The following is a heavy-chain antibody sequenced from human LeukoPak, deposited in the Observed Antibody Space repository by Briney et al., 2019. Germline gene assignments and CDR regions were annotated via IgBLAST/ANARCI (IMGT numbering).Heavy chain of an antibody. Sequence: SETLSLTCTVSGGSISSGTYYWTWIRQPAGKGLEWIGRIYTSGSTNYNPSLKSRVTISVDTSKNQFSLKLSSVTAADTAVYYCARSPYDFWSGYYYMDVWGKGTTVTVSS. J-gene: IGHJ6*03. CDR3: ARSPYDFWSGYYYMDV. CDR1: GGSISSGTYY. CDR2: IYTSGST. V-gene: IGHV4-61*02. D-gene: IGHD3-3*01.